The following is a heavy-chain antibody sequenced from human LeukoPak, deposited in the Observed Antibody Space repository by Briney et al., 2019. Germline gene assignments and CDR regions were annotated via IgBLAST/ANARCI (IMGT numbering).Heavy chain of an antibody. V-gene: IGHV1-69*06. CDR1: GGTFSSYA. CDR2: IIPIFGTA. CDR3: ARDRADSSGSWWFDP. J-gene: IGHJ5*02. Sequence: ASVKVSCKASGGTFSSYAISWVRQAPGQGLECMGGIIPIFGTANYAQKFQGRVTITADKSTSTAYMELSSLRSEDTAVYYCARDRADSSGSWWFDPWGQGTLVTVSS. D-gene: IGHD3-22*01.